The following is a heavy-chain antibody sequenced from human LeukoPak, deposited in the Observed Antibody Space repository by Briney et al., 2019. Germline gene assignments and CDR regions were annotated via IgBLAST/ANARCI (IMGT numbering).Heavy chain of an antibody. CDR1: GYTFTSYY. J-gene: IGHJ6*02. Sequence: ASVKVSCKASGYTFTSYYMHWVRQAPGQGLEWMGIINPSGGSRSYAQKFQGRVTMTRDTSTSTVYMELSSLRSEDTAVYYCARDLRGGNYGMDVWGQGTTVTVSS. V-gene: IGHV1-46*01. D-gene: IGHD3-10*01. CDR3: ARDLRGGNYGMDV. CDR2: INPSGGSR.